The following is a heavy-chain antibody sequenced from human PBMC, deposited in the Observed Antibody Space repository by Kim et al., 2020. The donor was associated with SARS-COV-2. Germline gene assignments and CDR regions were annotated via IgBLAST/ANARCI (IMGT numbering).Heavy chain of an antibody. CDR3: ARVTQWLDYFDY. D-gene: IGHD6-19*01. J-gene: IGHJ4*02. Sequence: YYNPPLKSRVTISVDTSKNQCSLKLSSVTAADTAVYYCARVTQWLDYFDYWGQGTLVTVSS. V-gene: IGHV4-39*07.